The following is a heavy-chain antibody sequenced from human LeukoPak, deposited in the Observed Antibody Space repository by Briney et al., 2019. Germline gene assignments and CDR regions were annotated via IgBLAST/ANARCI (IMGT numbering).Heavy chain of an antibody. V-gene: IGHV3-30*02. D-gene: IGHD2-2*01. CDR3: AKELTIVVVPAAEKALDY. J-gene: IGHJ4*02. CDR1: GFTFSSYG. Sequence: PGGSLRLSCAASGFTFSSYGMHWVRQAPGRGLEWVAFIRYDGSNKYYADSVKGRFNISRDNSKNTLYLQMNSLRAEDTAVYYCAKELTIVVVPAAEKALDYWGQGTLVTVSS. CDR2: IRYDGSNK.